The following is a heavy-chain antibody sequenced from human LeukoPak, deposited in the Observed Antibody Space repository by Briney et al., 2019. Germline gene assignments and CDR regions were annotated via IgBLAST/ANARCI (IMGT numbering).Heavy chain of an antibody. J-gene: IGHJ4*02. CDR3: ARDSTSSRAPDY. CDR2: IYTSGIT. D-gene: IGHD2-2*01. Sequence: PSETLSLTCTVSGGSIGSYFWSWIRQPAGKELEWIGRIYTSGITNYNPSLQSRVTMSLDTSKNQFSLNLSSVTAADTAVYYCARDSTSSRAPDYWGQGTLVTVSS. CDR1: GGSIGSYF. V-gene: IGHV4-4*07.